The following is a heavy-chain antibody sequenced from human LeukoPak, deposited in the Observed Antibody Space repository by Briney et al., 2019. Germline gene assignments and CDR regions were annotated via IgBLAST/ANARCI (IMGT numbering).Heavy chain of an antibody. J-gene: IGHJ4*02. CDR3: AKFLTSVAASYFDY. D-gene: IGHD5-12*01. CDR2: ISGSVGST. CDR1: GFTFSSYA. Sequence: GGSLRLSCAASGFTFSSYAMSWVRQAPGKGLEWVSGISGSVGSTYYADSVKGRFTISRDNSKNTLYLQMNSLRAEDTALYYCAKFLTSVAASYFDYWGQGTLVTVSS. V-gene: IGHV3-23*01.